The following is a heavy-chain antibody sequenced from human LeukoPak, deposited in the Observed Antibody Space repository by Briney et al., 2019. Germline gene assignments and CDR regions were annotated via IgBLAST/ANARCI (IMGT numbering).Heavy chain of an antibody. J-gene: IGHJ4*02. CDR1: GFSFSTYV. CDR3: TCLDY. Sequence: PGGSLRLSCAASGFSFSTYVMSWVRQAPGKGLEWVSAVRASGDNTYYADSVKGRFTIARDNSKDTVSLQMNSLRAEDTAICYCTCLDYWGQGTLVTVSS. V-gene: IGHV3-23*01. CDR2: VRASGDNT.